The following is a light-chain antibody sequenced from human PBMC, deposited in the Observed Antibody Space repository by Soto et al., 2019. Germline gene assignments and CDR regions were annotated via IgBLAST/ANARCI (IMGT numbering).Light chain of an antibody. CDR3: QQCDNWPRT. CDR1: QSISSY. V-gene: IGKV1-39*01. CDR2: DAT. J-gene: IGKJ1*01. Sequence: DIQMTQSPTSLPASVGDRVTITCRASQSISSYLNWYQQKPGKAPNLLIYDATNLQSGVPSRFSGSGSGTDFTLTISNLQPEDFAVYYCQQCDNWPRTFGQGTKVDIK.